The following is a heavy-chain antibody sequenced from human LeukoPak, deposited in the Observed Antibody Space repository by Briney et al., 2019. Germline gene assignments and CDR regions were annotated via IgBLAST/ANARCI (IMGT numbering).Heavy chain of an antibody. D-gene: IGHD6-13*01. CDR2: ISAYNGHT. CDR1: GYTFTSYG. J-gene: IGHJ4*02. V-gene: IGHV1-18*03. Sequence: ASVKVSCKASGYTFTSYGISWVRQAPGQGLEWMGWISAYNGHTNYAQKFQGRVTMTTDTSASTAYMELSSLRSEDMAVYYCARSWPPDYWGQGTLVTVSS. CDR3: ARSWPPDY.